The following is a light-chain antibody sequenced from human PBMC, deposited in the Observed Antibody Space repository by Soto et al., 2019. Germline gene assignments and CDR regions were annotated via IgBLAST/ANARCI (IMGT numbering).Light chain of an antibody. J-gene: IGLJ1*01. Sequence: QSALTQPASVSGSPGQSITISCTGTSGDVGGYYYVSWYQQLPGKAPKLMISEVSNRPSGVSNRFSGSKSGNTASLTISGLQADDEADYYCCSYAGYSTYVFGTGTKVTVL. V-gene: IGLV2-23*02. CDR2: EVS. CDR3: CSYAGYSTYV. CDR1: SGDVGGYYY.